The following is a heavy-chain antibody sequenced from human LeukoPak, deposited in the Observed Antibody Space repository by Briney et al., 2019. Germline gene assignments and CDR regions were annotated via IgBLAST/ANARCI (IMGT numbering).Heavy chain of an antibody. V-gene: IGHV1-69*04. Sequence: VASVNVSCKASGGTFSSYALSWVRQAPGQGREWMGRTTPILGIANYAQKFQGRVTITADKSTSTAYMELSSLRSEDTAVYYCAGDIMTGYSSNWGQGTLVTVSS. CDR1: GGTFSSYA. CDR3: AGDIMTGYSSN. D-gene: IGHD3-9*01. CDR2: TTPILGIA. J-gene: IGHJ4*02.